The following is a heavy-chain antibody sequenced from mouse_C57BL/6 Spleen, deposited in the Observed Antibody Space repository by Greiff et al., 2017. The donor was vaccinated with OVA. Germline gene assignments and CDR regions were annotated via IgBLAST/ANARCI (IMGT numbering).Heavy chain of an antibody. D-gene: IGHD2-4*01. V-gene: IGHV1-82*01. CDR1: GYAFSSSW. CDR3: ARQYYDYDGLDV. Sequence: VQLQQSGPELVKPGASVKISCKASGYAFSSSWMNWVKQRPGKGLEWIGRIYPGDGDTNYNGKFKGKATLTADKSSSTAYMQLSSLTSEDSAVYFCARQYYDYDGLDVWGTGTTVTVSS. J-gene: IGHJ1*03. CDR2: IYPGDGDT.